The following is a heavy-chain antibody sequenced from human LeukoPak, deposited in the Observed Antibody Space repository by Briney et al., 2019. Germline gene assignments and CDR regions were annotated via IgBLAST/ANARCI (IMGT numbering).Heavy chain of an antibody. V-gene: IGHV3-7*01. CDR2: IKQDGSEK. D-gene: IGHD6-19*01. CDR1: GFTFSRYW. Sequence: PGGSLRLSCAASGFTFSRYWMSWVRQAPGKGLEWVANIKQDGSEKYYVDSVKGRFTISRDNAKNSLYLQMNSLRAEDTAVYYCAKDFVWIAVAGTGLVDYWGQGTLVTVSS. J-gene: IGHJ4*02. CDR3: AKDFVWIAVAGTGLVDY.